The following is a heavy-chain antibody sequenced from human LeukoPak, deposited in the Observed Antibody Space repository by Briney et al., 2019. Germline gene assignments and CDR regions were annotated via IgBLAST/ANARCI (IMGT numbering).Heavy chain of an antibody. J-gene: IGHJ5*02. CDR1: GIIITSYW. CDR3: ASHSYGYNH. Sequence: PGGSLRLSCAASGIIITSYWMSWVRQTPVKGLEWVANIKQDGSEKNYVDSVKGRFTTFRDNARNSLYLQMNSLRAEDTAVYYCASHSYGYNHWGQGTLVIVSS. CDR2: IKQDGSEK. D-gene: IGHD3-16*01. V-gene: IGHV3-7*01.